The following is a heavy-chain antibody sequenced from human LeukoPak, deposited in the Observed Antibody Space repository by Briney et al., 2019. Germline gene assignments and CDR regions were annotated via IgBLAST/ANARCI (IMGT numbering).Heavy chain of an antibody. Sequence: KPGGSLRLSCAAPGFTFSSYSMTWVRQAPGKGLEWVSSISSSSSYIYYADSVKGRFTISRDNAKNSLYLQMNSLRAEDTAVYYCARDKGYCSGGSCYGGRRGFDYWGQGTLVTVSS. D-gene: IGHD2-15*01. CDR2: ISSSSSYI. CDR1: GFTFSSYS. CDR3: ARDKGYCSGGSCYGGRRGFDY. J-gene: IGHJ4*02. V-gene: IGHV3-21*01.